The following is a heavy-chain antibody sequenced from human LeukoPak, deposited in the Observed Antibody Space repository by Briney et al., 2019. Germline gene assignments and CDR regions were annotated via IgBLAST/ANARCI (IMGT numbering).Heavy chain of an antibody. CDR1: GFTFDDYG. V-gene: IGHV3-20*04. CDR2: INWNGGST. D-gene: IGHD3-10*01. J-gene: IGHJ4*02. Sequence: GGSLRLSCAASGFTFDDYGMSWVRQAPGKGLEWVSGINWNGGSTGYADSVKGRFTISRDNAKNSLYLQMNSLRAEDTALYYCARRRVTVVRGVDITSYYFDYWGQGTLATVSS. CDR3: ARRRVTVVRGVDITSYYFDY.